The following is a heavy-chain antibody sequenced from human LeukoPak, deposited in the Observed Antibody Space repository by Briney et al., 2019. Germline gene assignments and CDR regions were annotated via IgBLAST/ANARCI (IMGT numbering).Heavy chain of an antibody. CDR3: ARDRGGGGNSGGWYFDL. CDR1: GGTFSSYA. Sequence: SVKVSCKASGGTFSSYAISWVRQAPGQGLEWMGRIIPIFGTANYAQKFQGRVTITTDESTSTAYMELSSLRSEDTAVYYCARDRGGGGNSGGWYFDLWGRGTLVTVSS. V-gene: IGHV1-69*05. CDR2: IIPIFGTA. D-gene: IGHD4-23*01. J-gene: IGHJ2*01.